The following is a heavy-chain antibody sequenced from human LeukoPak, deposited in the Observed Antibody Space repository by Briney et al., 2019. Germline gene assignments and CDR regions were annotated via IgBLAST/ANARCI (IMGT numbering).Heavy chain of an antibody. CDR1: GFTFSSYS. J-gene: IGHJ6*02. CDR3: ARVGGFLEWLFAYYYYGMDV. CDR2: ISSSSSYI. Sequence: PGGSLRLSCAASGFTFSSYSMNWVRQAPGKGLEWVSSISSSSSYIYYADSVKGRFTISRDNAKNSLYLQMNSLRAEDTAVYYCARVGGFLEWLFAYYYYGMDVRGQGTTVTVSS. D-gene: IGHD3-3*01. V-gene: IGHV3-21*01.